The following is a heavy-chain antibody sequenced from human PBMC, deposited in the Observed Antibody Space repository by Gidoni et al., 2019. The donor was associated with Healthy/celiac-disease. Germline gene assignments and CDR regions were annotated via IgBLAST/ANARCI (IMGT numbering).Heavy chain of an antibody. Sequence: QVQLQQWGAGLLKPSETLSITCAVYGGSFSGYYWSWIRQPPGKGLEWIGEINHSGSTNYNPSLKSRVTISVDTSKNQFSLKLSSVTAADTAVYYCASISHTPGITMVRGVIIPRGGMDVWGQGTTVTVSS. CDR2: INHSGST. V-gene: IGHV4-34*01. D-gene: IGHD3-10*01. CDR3: ASISHTPGITMVRGVIIPRGGMDV. J-gene: IGHJ6*02. CDR1: GGSFSGYY.